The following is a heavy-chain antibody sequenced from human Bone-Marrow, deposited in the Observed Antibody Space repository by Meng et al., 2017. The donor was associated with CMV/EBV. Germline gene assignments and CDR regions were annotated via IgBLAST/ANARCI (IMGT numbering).Heavy chain of an antibody. CDR1: GFTFSSYE. V-gene: IGHV3-48*03. CDR2: INTSGSTI. J-gene: IGHJ3*02. D-gene: IGHD3-22*01. CDR3: AKDGHYYDSSGYYQGGGAFDI. Sequence: GGSLRLSCTASGFTFSSYEMNWVRRAPGKGLEWLSYINTSGSTIYYGESVKGRFTISRDNAKNSLYLQMNSLRAEDTALYYCAKDGHYYDSSGYYQGGGAFDIWGQGTMVTVSS.